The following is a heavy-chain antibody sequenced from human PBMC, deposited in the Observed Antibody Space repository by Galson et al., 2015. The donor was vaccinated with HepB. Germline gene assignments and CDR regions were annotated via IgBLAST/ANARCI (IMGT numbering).Heavy chain of an antibody. D-gene: IGHD3-10*01. J-gene: IGHJ4*02. V-gene: IGHV1-69*13. CDR3: ARGKLYYYGSGSYSPSDY. CDR2: IIPIFGTA. Sequence: SVKVSCKASGGTFSSYAISWVRQAPGQGLELMGGIIPIFGTANYAQKFQGRVTITADESTSTAYMELSSLRSEDTAVYYCARGKLYYYGSGSYSPSDYWGQGTLVTVSS. CDR1: GGTFSSYA.